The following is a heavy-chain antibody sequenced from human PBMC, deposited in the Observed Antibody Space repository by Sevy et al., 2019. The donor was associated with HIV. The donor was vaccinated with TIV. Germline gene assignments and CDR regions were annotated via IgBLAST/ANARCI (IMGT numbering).Heavy chain of an antibody. CDR3: ARDEVQYYYDSSGYPDY. D-gene: IGHD3-22*01. J-gene: IGHJ4*02. CDR1: GFTFSSYW. Sequence: GGSLRLSCAASGFTFSSYWMSWVRQAPGKGLEWVANIKQDGSEKYYVDSVKGRFTTSRDNAKNSLYLQMNSLRAEDTAVYYCARDEVQYYYDSSGYPDYWGQGTLVTVSS. V-gene: IGHV3-7*01. CDR2: IKQDGSEK.